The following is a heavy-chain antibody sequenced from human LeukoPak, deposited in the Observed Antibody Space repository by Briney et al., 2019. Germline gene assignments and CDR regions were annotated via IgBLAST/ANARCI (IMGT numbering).Heavy chain of an antibody. J-gene: IGHJ5*02. CDR1: GFTFSSYA. D-gene: IGHD6-19*01. V-gene: IGHV3-30-3*01. CDR3: ARDCSIAVAGTFDP. CDR2: ISYDRSNK. Sequence: GGSLRLSCAASGFTFSSYAMPWVRQAPGKGLEWVAVISYDRSNKYYADSVKGRFTISRDNSKNTLYLQMNSLRAEDTAVYYCARDCSIAVAGTFDPWGQGTLVTVSS.